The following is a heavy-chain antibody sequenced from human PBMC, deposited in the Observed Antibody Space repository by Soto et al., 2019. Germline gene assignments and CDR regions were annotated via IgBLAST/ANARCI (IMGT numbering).Heavy chain of an antibody. V-gene: IGHV3-30*18. CDR2: MSFDANNK. D-gene: IGHD2-21*02. Sequence: GGSLRLSCAASGFPFSTYGMHWVRQAPGKGLEWVALMSFDANNKYYADSVKGRFTVSRDNSRNTLYLQMNSLRAEDTAVYYCAKVAQGDPLISDYGMDVWGQGTTVTVSS. CDR3: AKVAQGDPLISDYGMDV. CDR1: GFPFSTYG. J-gene: IGHJ6*01.